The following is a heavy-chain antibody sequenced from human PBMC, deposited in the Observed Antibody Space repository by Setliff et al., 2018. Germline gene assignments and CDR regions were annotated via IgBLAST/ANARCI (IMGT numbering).Heavy chain of an antibody. J-gene: IGHJ6*03. CDR1: GGSISSYY. CDR2: IYTSGST. V-gene: IGHV4-4*07. Sequence: SETLSLTCTVSGGSISSYYWSWIRQPAGKGLEWIGRIYTSGSTNYNPSLKSRVTMSVDTSKNQFSLKLGSVTAADTAVYYCARDHGDYGYYYYYMDVWGKGTTVTVSS. D-gene: IGHD4-17*01. CDR3: ARDHGDYGYYYYYMDV.